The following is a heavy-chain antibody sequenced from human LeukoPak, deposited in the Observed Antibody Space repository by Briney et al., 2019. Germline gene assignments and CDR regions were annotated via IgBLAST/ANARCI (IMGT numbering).Heavy chain of an antibody. D-gene: IGHD3-22*01. CDR1: GDSISSSSYY. Sequence: SETLSLTCTISGDSISSSSYYWGWIRQPPWKGLEWIGDIYYRGSTYYSPSLKSRVSISIDTSNNQFSLTLNSVTAADTALYFCARRRYYDSTGYLDWGQGTLVTVSS. CDR2: IYYRGST. V-gene: IGHV4-39*01. CDR3: ARRRYYDSTGYLD. J-gene: IGHJ1*01.